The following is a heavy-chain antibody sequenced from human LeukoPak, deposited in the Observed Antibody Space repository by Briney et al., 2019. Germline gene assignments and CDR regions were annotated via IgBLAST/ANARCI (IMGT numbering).Heavy chain of an antibody. CDR2: ISGSGGST. J-gene: IGHJ4*02. CDR1: GFTFSNYA. Sequence: GGSLRLSCAAFGFTFSNYAMTWVRQAPGKGLEWVSQISGSGGSTYYADSVRGRFTISRDNSKNTLYLQMSSLRAEDTAVYYCARGQYGSGTLGHWGQGTLVTVSS. V-gene: IGHV3-23*01. D-gene: IGHD3-10*01. CDR3: ARGQYGSGTLGH.